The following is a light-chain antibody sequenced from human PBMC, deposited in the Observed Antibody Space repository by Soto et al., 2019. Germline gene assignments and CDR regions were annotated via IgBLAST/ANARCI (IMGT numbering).Light chain of an antibody. CDR3: QQSYSTLGLT. V-gene: IGKV1-39*01. Sequence: DIQMTQSPSSLSASVGDRVTITCRASQSITSYLNWYQQKPGKATKLLIYAASSLQSGVPSRFSGSGSGTDFTLTISSLPPEDFATYYCQQSYSTLGLTFGGVTKVEIK. CDR2: AAS. CDR1: QSITSY. J-gene: IGKJ4*01.